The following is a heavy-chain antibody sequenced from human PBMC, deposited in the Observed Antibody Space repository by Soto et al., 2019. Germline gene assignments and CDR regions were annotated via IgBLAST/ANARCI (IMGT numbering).Heavy chain of an antibody. CDR3: AKAPSRVGNSDYYYGMDV. V-gene: IGHV3-23*01. J-gene: IGHJ6*02. CDR2: ISGSGGST. D-gene: IGHD1-26*01. Sequence: GGSLRLSCAASGFTFSSYAMSWVRQAPGKWLEWVSAISGSGGSTYYADSVKGRFTISRDNSKNTLYLQMNSLRAEDTAVYYCAKAPSRVGNSDYYYGMDVWGQGXTVTVYS. CDR1: GFTFSSYA.